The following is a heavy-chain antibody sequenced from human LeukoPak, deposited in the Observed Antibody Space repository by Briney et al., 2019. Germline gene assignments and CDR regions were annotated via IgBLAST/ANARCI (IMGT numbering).Heavy chain of an antibody. CDR1: GFTFRSSW. D-gene: IGHD3-10*01. CDR3: AVGSYYFDD. Sequence: GGSLRLSSAASGFTFRSSWMHWVRPAPGKGLVWVSRINSDGSSTSYADSVKGRFTISRDNAKNTLYLQVNSLRAEDTAVYYCAVGSYYFDDWGQGTLVTVSS. V-gene: IGHV3-74*01. J-gene: IGHJ4*02. CDR2: INSDGSST.